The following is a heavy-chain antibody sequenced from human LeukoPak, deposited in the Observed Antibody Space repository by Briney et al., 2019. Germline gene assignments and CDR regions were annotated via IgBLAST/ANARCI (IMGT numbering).Heavy chain of an antibody. CDR1: GYTFTSYA. D-gene: IGHD3-10*01. CDR2: INAGNGNT. CDR3: ARALWFGELLTQDNWFDP. V-gene: IGHV1-3*01. J-gene: IGHJ5*02. Sequence: ASVTVSCKASGYTFTSYAMHWVRQAPGQRLEWMGWINAGNGNTKYSQKFQGRVTITRDTSASTAYMGLSSLRSEDTAVYYCARALWFGELLTQDNWFDPWGQGTLVTVSS.